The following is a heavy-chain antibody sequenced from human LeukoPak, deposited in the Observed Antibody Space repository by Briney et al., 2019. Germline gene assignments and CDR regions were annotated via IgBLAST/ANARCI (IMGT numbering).Heavy chain of an antibody. CDR3: ARAFYSSSWTHNWLDP. CDR1: GGSFSGYY. V-gene: IGHV4-59*10. Sequence: SETLSLTCAVYGGSFSGYYWSWIRQPAGKGLEWIGRIYTSGSTNYNPSLKSRVTISVDTSKNQFSLKLSSVTAADTAVYYCARAFYSSSWTHNWLDPWGQGTLVTVSS. D-gene: IGHD6-13*01. J-gene: IGHJ5*02. CDR2: IYTSGST.